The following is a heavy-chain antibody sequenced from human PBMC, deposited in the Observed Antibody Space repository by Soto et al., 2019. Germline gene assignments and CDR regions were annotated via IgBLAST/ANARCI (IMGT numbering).Heavy chain of an antibody. CDR1: GFTFSSYG. CDR3: AKDDGGSTRYLYRYYYYMDV. V-gene: IGHV3-30*18. J-gene: IGHJ6*03. CDR2: ISYDGSNK. D-gene: IGHD2-2*01. Sequence: QVQLVESGGGVVQPGRSLRLSCAASGFTFSSYGMHWVRQAPGKGLEWVALISYDGSNKYHVDSVKGRFTISRDNSKNTLYLQMNSLRAEDTAVYYCAKDDGGSTRYLYRYYYYMDVWGKGTTVTVSS.